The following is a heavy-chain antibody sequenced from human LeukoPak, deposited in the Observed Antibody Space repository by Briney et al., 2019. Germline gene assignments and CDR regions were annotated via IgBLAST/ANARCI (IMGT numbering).Heavy chain of an antibody. D-gene: IGHD4-23*01. Sequence: SETLSLTCTVSGGSISSSSYYWGWIRQPPGKGLEWIGSIYYSVSTYYNPSLKSRVTISVDTSKNQFSLKLSSVTAADTAVYYCARDSQTTVLTALSLWGQGTLVTVSS. CDR2: IYYSVST. V-gene: IGHV4-39*07. CDR1: GGSISSSSYY. CDR3: ARDSQTTVLTALSL. J-gene: IGHJ4*02.